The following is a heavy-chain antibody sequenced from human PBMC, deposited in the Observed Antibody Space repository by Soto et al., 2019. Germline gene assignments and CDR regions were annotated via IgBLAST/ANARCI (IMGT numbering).Heavy chain of an antibody. Sequence: SETLSLTCSVSGGFISNTTYYWAWVRQAPGKGLEWVGSIYFSGSGTSHYNPSLKSRVTISVDTSKNQFSLKLTSVTAADTAVYYCARPRYSFGTSGYYPSDYWGQGTLVTVS. J-gene: IGHJ4*02. CDR1: GGFISNTTYY. CDR2: IYFSGSGTS. V-gene: IGHV4-39*01. D-gene: IGHD3-22*01. CDR3: ARPRYSFGTSGYYPSDY.